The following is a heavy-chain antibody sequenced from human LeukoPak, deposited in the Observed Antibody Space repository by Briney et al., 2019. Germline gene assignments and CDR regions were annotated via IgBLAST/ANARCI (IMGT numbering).Heavy chain of an antibody. J-gene: IGHJ3*02. Sequence: SGTLSLTCTVSGGSISSSSYYWGWIRQPPGKGLEWIGSIYYSGSTYYNPSLKSRVTISVDTSKNQFSLKLSSVTAADTAVYYCARERGSGWFQDAFDIWGQGTMVTVSS. D-gene: IGHD6-19*01. CDR2: IYYSGST. CDR3: ARERGSGWFQDAFDI. V-gene: IGHV4-39*07. CDR1: GGSISSSSYY.